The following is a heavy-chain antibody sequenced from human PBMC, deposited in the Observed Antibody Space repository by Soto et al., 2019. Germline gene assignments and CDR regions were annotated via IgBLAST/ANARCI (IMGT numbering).Heavy chain of an antibody. CDR1: GFTLGSYA. CDR2: VSGSGASP. V-gene: IGHV3-23*01. D-gene: IGHD4-4*01. CDR3: AKVLGIYSNYDLFDP. Sequence: PGGSLKLSCAASGFTLGSYAMTWVRHAPDKGIQCGSAVSGSGASPYCASSEKGRFTISSDNSKNALYLPMNSLRAEDTAVYYCAKVLGIYSNYDLFDPCGQGTLVTVSA. J-gene: IGHJ5*02.